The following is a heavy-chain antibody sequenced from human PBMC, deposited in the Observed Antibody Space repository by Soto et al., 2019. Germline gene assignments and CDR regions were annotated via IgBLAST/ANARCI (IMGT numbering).Heavy chain of an antibody. V-gene: IGHV1-46*01. CDR2: INPSGGGT. J-gene: IGHJ4*02. Sequence: GASVKVSCKASAYTFTTYYMHWMRQAPGQGLEWMGVINPSGGGTTYAQKFQGRVTMTRDTSTSTVYMELSSLRSEDTAVYYCARDLDGSYFDHWGQGTRVTVSS. CDR3: ARDLDGSYFDH. CDR1: AYTFTTYY. D-gene: IGHD1-26*01.